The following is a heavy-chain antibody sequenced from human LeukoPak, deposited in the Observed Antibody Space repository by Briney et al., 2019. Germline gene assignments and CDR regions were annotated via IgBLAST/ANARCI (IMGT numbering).Heavy chain of an antibody. CDR2: INPSSGGT. CDR3: TIIPLAATLDWSDP. D-gene: IGHD6-19*01. Sequence: AASVKVSCKASGYTFTGYYIHWVRQAPGQGLEWMGWINPSSGGTNFAQKFQSRVTMTRDTSISTAYMELSRLTSDDTAVYYCTIIPLAATLDWSDPWGQGTLVTVSS. V-gene: IGHV1-2*02. CDR1: GYTFTGYY. J-gene: IGHJ5*02.